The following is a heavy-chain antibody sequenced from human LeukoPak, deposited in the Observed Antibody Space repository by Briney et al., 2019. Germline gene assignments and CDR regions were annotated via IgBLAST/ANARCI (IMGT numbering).Heavy chain of an antibody. J-gene: IGHJ1*01. Sequence: GESLKIPCKGSGYSCTSYWIGWVRQMPGKGLVWMGIVYPGDSDTRYSPSFQGQVTISADKSISTAYLQSSSLKASDTAMYYCARLVGGPPVEYVQHCGQGTLVTVSS. CDR3: ARLVGGPPVEYVQH. V-gene: IGHV5-51*01. CDR1: GYSCTSYW. D-gene: IGHD1-26*01. CDR2: VYPGDSDT.